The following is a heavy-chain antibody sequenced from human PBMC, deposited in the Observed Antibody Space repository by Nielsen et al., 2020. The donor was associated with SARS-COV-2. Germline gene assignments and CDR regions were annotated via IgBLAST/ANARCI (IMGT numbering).Heavy chain of an antibody. CDR1: GFTFSSYW. J-gene: IGHJ3*02. V-gene: IGHV3-7*01. Sequence: GESLKISCAASGFTFSSYWMSWVRQAPGKGLEWVANIKQDGSEKYYVDSVKGRFTISRDNAKNSLYLQMNSLRAEDTAVYYCARATALVVWWGLLGCAFDIWGQGTMVTVSS. D-gene: IGHD1-26*01. CDR3: ARATALVVWWGLLGCAFDI. CDR2: IKQDGSEK.